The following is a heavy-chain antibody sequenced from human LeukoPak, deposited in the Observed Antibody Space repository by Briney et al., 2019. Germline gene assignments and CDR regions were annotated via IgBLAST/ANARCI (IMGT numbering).Heavy chain of an antibody. Sequence: GGSLRLSCAASGFTFSSYAMHWVRQAPGKGLEWVAVISYDGSNKYYADSVKGRFTISRDNAKNSLYLQMNSLRAEDTAVYYCARAFRAAYYFFDYWGQGTLVTVSS. CDR1: GFTFSSYA. V-gene: IGHV3-30-3*01. CDR3: ARAFRAAYYFFDY. J-gene: IGHJ4*02. CDR2: ISYDGSNK. D-gene: IGHD3-22*01.